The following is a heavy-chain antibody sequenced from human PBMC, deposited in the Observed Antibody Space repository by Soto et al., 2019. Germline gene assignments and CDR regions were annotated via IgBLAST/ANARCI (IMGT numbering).Heavy chain of an antibody. CDR1: GFTFSDHY. J-gene: IGHJ4*02. CDR3: ARDSSSCRGGYCYIHY. Sequence: GGSLRLSCAASGFTFSDHYMDWVRQAPGKGLEWVGRIRSKANSFTTEYAASVKGRFTISRDDSKNSLFLQMISLKTEDTAVYYCARDSSSCRGGYCYIHYSGQGTLVTVSS. CDR2: IRSKANSFTT. V-gene: IGHV3-72*01. D-gene: IGHD2-21*02.